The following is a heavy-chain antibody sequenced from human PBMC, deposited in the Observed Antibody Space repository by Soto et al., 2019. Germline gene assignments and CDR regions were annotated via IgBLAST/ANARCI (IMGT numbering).Heavy chain of an antibody. CDR3: GRTSYCNGISCYSRHYYGMDV. CDR1: GGTFSKYS. D-gene: IGHD2-21*01. Sequence: QVRLVQSGAEVKKPGSSVKVSCKVSGGTFSKYSLSWVRQTPGQGLEWMGGITPFVDTSNYAQRFLGRVTITAEKSTNTAFLEVRGLKSEDTALYFCGRTSYCNGISCYSRHYYGMDVWGQGTTVTVSS. CDR2: ITPFVDTS. J-gene: IGHJ6*02. V-gene: IGHV1-69*06.